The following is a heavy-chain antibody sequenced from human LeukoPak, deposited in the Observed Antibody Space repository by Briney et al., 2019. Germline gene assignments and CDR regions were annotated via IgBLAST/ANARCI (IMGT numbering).Heavy chain of an antibody. Sequence: GGSLRLSCVASGFSFSRYWMSWVRQAPGKGLEWVANIKEDGSEQYYADSLKGRFTISRDNVKNSLYLHINSLRAEDTAVYYCARDRDGLDYWGQGTLVTVSS. CDR1: GFSFSRYW. CDR3: ARDRDGLDY. V-gene: IGHV3-7*01. CDR2: IKEDGSEQ. J-gene: IGHJ4*02. D-gene: IGHD5-24*01.